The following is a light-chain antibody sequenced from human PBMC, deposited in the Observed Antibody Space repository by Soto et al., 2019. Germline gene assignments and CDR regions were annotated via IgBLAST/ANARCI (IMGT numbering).Light chain of an antibody. V-gene: IGLV2-23*01. CDR3: CSYAGTGTFYV. Sequence: QSALTQPASVSGSPGQSITISCSGTNRDVVSYLLVSWYQQHPGKAPKLIIYEGSKRPSGVSHRFAGSKSVNTASLTISGLQAEDEADYYCCSYAGTGTFYVFGPGTKVTVL. CDR1: NRDVVSYLL. CDR2: EGS. J-gene: IGLJ1*01.